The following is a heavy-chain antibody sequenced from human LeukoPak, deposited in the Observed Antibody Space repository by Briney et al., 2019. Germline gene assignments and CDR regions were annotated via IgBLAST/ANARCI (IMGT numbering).Heavy chain of an antibody. Sequence: GGSLRLSCAASGITFSSYGMYWVRQAPGKGLEWVAVISHDGNNKYYADSVKGRFTISRDNSKNTLYLQMNSLRAEDTAVYYCARGSKEWLRGRGFDYWGQGTLVTVSS. CDR3: ARGSKEWLRGRGFDY. V-gene: IGHV3-30*03. J-gene: IGHJ4*02. D-gene: IGHD5-12*01. CDR1: GITFSSYG. CDR2: ISHDGNNK.